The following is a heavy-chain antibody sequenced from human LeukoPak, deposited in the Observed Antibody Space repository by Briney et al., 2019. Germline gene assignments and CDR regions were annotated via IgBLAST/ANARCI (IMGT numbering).Heavy chain of an antibody. CDR1: GFTSSSYG. J-gene: IGHJ4*02. CDR3: ASTLSGYAVPLDY. D-gene: IGHD5-12*01. V-gene: IGHV3-30*03. Sequence: GGSLRLSCAASGFTSSSYGMHWVRQAPGKGLEWVAVISYDGSNKYYADSVKGRFTISRDNSKNTLYLQMNSLRAEDTAVYYCASTLSGYAVPLDYWGQGTLVTVSS. CDR2: ISYDGSNK.